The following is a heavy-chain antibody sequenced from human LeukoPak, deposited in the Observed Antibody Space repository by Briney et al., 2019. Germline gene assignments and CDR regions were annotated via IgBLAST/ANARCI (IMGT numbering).Heavy chain of an antibody. V-gene: IGHV1-2*02. CDR2: INPNSGGT. D-gene: IGHD3-10*01. J-gene: IGHJ6*02. CDR1: GYTFTGYY. Sequence: ASVKVSCKASGYTFTGYYMHWVRQAPGQGLEWMGWINPNSGGTNYAQKFQGRVTMTRDTSISTAYMELSGLRSDDTAVYYCARVGGSGSGYYGMDVWGQGTTVTVSS. CDR3: ARVGGSGSGYYGMDV.